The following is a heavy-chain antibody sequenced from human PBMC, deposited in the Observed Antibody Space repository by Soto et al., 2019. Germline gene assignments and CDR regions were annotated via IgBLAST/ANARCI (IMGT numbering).Heavy chain of an antibody. CDR2: TNPSGGST. J-gene: IGHJ4*02. CDR3: ARTIIRPYYFDY. D-gene: IGHD3-3*01. CDR1: RYTFTNYY. V-gene: IGHV1-46*01. Sequence: ASVKVSCKASRYTFTNYYMHWVRQAPGQGLEWMGITNPSGGSTSYAQKFQGRVTMTRDTSTGTVYMELSSLRSEDTAVYYCARTIIRPYYFDYWGQGTLVTVSS.